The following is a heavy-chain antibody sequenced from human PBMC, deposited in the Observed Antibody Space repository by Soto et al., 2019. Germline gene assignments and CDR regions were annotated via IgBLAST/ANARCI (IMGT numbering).Heavy chain of an antibody. V-gene: IGHV4-59*01. CDR3: ARSRGSTRSFDH. CDR2: IYYSGST. Sequence: KPSETLSLTCTVSGGSISTYWWSWIRQPPRKGLEWIGYIYYSGSTNYNPSLKSRVTISVDTSKNQFSLKLTSVTAADTAVYYCARSRGSTRSFDHWGQGTLVTVSS. CDR1: GGSISTYW. D-gene: IGHD2-15*01. J-gene: IGHJ4*02.